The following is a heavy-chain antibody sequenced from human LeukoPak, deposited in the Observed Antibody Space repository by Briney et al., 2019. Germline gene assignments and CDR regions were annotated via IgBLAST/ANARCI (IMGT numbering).Heavy chain of an antibody. CDR2: ISSSSGYI. Sequence: GGSLRLSCGASGFTFRTYSMNWVRQAPGKGLEWVSSISSSSGYIYYADSVKGRFTISRDNAKNSLYLQMYSLRAEDTAVYYCARDPFYCSSTSCYIDYWGQGTLVTVSS. CDR1: GFTFRTYS. V-gene: IGHV3-21*01. D-gene: IGHD2-2*02. J-gene: IGHJ4*02. CDR3: ARDPFYCSSTSCYIDY.